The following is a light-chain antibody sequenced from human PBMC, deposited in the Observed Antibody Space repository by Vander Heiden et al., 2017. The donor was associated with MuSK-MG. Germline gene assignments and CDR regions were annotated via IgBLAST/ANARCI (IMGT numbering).Light chain of an antibody. CDR1: NSHIGGDP. V-gene: IGLV1-47*01. J-gene: IGLJ3*02. CDR2: TND. Sequence: SVLAHPPSASRTPGQRVPLSCSVRNSHIGGDPVFWDQQLPGAAPKLVIDTNDERPSGVPDRFSGSKSGTAASLTISGRRSEDEADYYCGSWEEDRSGDVFGGGTKLTVL. CDR3: GSWEEDRSGDV.